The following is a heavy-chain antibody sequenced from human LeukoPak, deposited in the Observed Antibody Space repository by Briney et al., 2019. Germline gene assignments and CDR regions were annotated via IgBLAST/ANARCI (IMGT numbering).Heavy chain of an antibody. CDR1: GGSISSYY. CDR2: ISYSGST. V-gene: IGHV4-59*12. J-gene: IGHJ6*03. D-gene: IGHD6-13*01. CDR3: AREVCSSWWFNYYYMDV. Sequence: KSSETLSLTCTVSGGSISSYYWSWIRQPPGKGLEWIGYISYSGSTNSNPSLKSRVTMSVDTSKNQFSLKLSSVTAADTAVYYCAREVCSSWWFNYYYMDVWGKGTTVTISS.